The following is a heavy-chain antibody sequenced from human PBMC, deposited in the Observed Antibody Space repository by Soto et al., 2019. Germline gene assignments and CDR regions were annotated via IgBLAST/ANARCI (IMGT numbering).Heavy chain of an antibody. Sequence: SETLSLTCAVYGGSFSGYYWSWIRQPPGKGLEWIGEINHSGSTNYNPSLKSRVTISVDTSKNQFSLKLSSVTAADTAVYYCARGLTMIVVFHYWGQGTLVTVYS. CDR2: INHSGST. D-gene: IGHD3-22*01. J-gene: IGHJ4*02. CDR1: GGSFSGYY. V-gene: IGHV4-34*01. CDR3: ARGLTMIVVFHY.